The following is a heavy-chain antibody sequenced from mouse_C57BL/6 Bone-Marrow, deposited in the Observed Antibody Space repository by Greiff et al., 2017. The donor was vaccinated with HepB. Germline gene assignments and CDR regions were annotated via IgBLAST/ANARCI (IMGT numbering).Heavy chain of an antibody. J-gene: IGHJ2*01. CDR2: IDPSDSYT. CDR3: ARPPLTTVVADYFDY. CDR1: GYTFTSYW. Sequence: QVQLQQPGAELVRPGTSVKLSCKASGYTFTSYWMHWVKQSPGQGLEWIGVIDPSDSYTNYNQKFKGKATLTVDTSSSTAYMQLSSLTSEDSAVYYCARPPLTTVVADYFDYWGQGTTLTVSS. V-gene: IGHV1-59*01. D-gene: IGHD1-1*01.